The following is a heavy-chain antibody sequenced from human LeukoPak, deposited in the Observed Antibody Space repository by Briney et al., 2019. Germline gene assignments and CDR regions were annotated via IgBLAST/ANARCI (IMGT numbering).Heavy chain of an antibody. CDR1: GFTFSSYG. CDR2: IRYDGSNK. J-gene: IGHJ6*03. CDR3: ARQGWYYDSSGYYYYYYYMDV. D-gene: IGHD3-22*01. V-gene: IGHV3-33*01. Sequence: PGGSLRLSCAASGFTFSSYGMHWVRQAPGKGLEWVAVIRYDGSNKYYADSVKGRFTISRDNSKNTLYLQMNSLRAEDTAVYYCARQGWYYDSSGYYYYYYYMDVWGKGPTVTVSS.